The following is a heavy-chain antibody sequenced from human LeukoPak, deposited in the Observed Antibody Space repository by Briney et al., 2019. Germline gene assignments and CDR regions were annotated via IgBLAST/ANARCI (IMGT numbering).Heavy chain of an antibody. V-gene: IGHV1-18*01. CDR1: GYTFTSYG. CDR3: AFNYYGSGSYPGGFDY. Sequence: GASVKVSCKASGYTFTSYGISWVRQAPGQGLEWMGWIGAYNGNTNYAQKLQGRVTMTTDTSTSTAYMELRSLRSDDTAVYYCAFNYYGSGSYPGGFDYWGQGTLVTVSS. CDR2: IGAYNGNT. D-gene: IGHD3-10*01. J-gene: IGHJ4*02.